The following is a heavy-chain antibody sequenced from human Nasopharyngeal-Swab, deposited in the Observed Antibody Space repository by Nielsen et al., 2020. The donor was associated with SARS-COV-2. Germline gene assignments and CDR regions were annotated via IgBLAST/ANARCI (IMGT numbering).Heavy chain of an antibody. CDR1: GGSFSGYY. CDR2: INHSGST. Sequence: SETLSLTCAVYGGSFSGYYWSWIRQPPGKGLEWIGEINHSGSTNYNPSLKSRVTISVDTSKNQFSLKLSSVTAADTAVYYCARGGCRQCGWSTRGGCYFDYWGQGTLFTVSS. D-gene: IGHD6-19*01. CDR3: ARGGCRQCGWSTRGGCYFDY. V-gene: IGHV4-34*01. J-gene: IGHJ4*02.